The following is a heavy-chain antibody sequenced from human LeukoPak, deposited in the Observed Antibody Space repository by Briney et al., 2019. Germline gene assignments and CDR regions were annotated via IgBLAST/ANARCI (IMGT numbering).Heavy chain of an antibody. D-gene: IGHD6-6*01. J-gene: IGHJ6*03. CDR2: ISSSSSYI. CDR3: ARVGWSSSSYYYYYYMDG. V-gene: IGHV3-21*01. CDR1: GFTFSIYS. Sequence: GGPLRLSCAASGFTFSIYSMNWVRQAPGKGLVWVSSISSSSSYIYYADSVKGRYTISRDNAKNSLYLLMNSLRAEDTAVYYCARVGWSSSSYYYYYYMDGWGKGTTVTVSS.